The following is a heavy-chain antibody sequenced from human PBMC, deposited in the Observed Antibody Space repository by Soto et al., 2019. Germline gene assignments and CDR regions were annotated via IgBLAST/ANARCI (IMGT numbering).Heavy chain of an antibody. CDR2: IDPSDSYT. D-gene: IGHD6-13*01. CDR1: GYSFTSYW. Sequence: PGESLNISCKGSGYSFTSYWISWVRQMPGKGLEWMGRIDPSDSYTNYSPSFQGHVTISADKSISTAYLQWSSLKASDTAMYYCARRHSSSSAFDPWGQGTLVTVSS. CDR3: ARRHSSSSAFDP. V-gene: IGHV5-10-1*01. J-gene: IGHJ5*02.